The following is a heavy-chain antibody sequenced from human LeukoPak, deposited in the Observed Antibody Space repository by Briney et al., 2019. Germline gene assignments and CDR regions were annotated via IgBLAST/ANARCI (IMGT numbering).Heavy chain of an antibody. D-gene: IGHD2-2*01. Sequence: GGSLRLSCAASGFTFSSYSMNWVRQAPGKGLEWISSISSSSSYIYYADSVKGRFTISRDNAKNSLYLQMNSLRAEDTAVYYCASYCSSTSCYGYYFDYWGQGTLVTVSS. CDR1: GFTFSSYS. CDR3: ASYCSSTSCYGYYFDY. J-gene: IGHJ4*02. CDR2: ISSSSSYI. V-gene: IGHV3-21*01.